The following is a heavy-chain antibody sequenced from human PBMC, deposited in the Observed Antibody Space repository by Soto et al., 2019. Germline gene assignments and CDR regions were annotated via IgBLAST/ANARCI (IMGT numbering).Heavy chain of an antibody. Sequence: ASVKVSCKASGFTFTSSAMQWVRQARGQRLEWIGWIVVGSGNTNYAQKFQERVTITRDMSTSTAYMELSSLRSEETAVYYCAAVQGYYYGMDVWGQGTTVTVSS. J-gene: IGHJ6*02. CDR1: GFTFTSSA. CDR2: IVVGSGNT. CDR3: AAVQGYYYGMDV. V-gene: IGHV1-58*02.